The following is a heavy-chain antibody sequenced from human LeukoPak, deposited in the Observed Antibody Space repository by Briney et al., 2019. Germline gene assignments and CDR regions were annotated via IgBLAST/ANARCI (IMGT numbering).Heavy chain of an antibody. CDR2: IIPIFGTA. J-gene: IGHJ4*02. D-gene: IGHD3-22*01. CDR1: GGTFSSYA. CDR3: AREGGYRPGYFDY. Sequence: SVKVSCKASGGTFSSYAISWVRQAPGQGLEWMGGIIPIFGTANYAQKFQGRVTITADESTSTAYMELGSLRSEDTAVYYCAREGGYRPGYFDYWGQGTLVTVSS. V-gene: IGHV1-69*13.